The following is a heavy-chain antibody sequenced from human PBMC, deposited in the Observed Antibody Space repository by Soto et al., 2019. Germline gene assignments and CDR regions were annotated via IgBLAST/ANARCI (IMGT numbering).Heavy chain of an antibody. Sequence: QVQLVQSGAEVKKPGSSVKVSCKASGGTFSSYTISWVRQAPGQGLEWMGRIIPILGIANYAQKFQGRVTXPXAXYTSTAYMELSSLRSEDTAVYYFESDRGDSSGCFDYCGQRTLVTVSS. D-gene: IGHD3-22*01. CDR2: IIPILGIA. CDR1: GGTFSSYT. CDR3: ESDRGDSSGCFDY. V-gene: IGHV1-69*02. J-gene: IGHJ4*02.